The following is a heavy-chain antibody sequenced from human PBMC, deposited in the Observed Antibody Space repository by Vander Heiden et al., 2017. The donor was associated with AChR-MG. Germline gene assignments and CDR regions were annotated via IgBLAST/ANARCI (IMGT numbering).Heavy chain of an antibody. J-gene: IGHJ4*02. CDR2: INANSGGT. Sequence: QVQLVQSGAEVKKPGASVKVSCKASGYTFTGYYMHWVRQAPGQGLVWMGWINANSGGTSYAQKVQGRVTMTRDTSISTAYMELNSMRSDDTAVYYCAREYSSSSGRVFDYWGQGTLVTVSS. CDR1: GYTFTGYY. D-gene: IGHD6-6*01. V-gene: IGHV1-2*02. CDR3: AREYSSSSGRVFDY.